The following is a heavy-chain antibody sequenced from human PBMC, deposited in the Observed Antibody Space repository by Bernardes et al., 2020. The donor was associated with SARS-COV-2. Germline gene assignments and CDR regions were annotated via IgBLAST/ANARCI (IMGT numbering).Heavy chain of an antibody. V-gene: IGHV3-74*01. CDR1: GLTFSTYW. Sequence: GSLRLSCAASGLTFSTYWMHWVRQAPGKGLVWVSRINNDGTSRNYADSVKGRFTISRDNAKNTLYLQMNSLRAEDTAVYYCARGGYSSGWKYNWFDPWGQGTLVTVSS. CDR3: ARGGYSSGWKYNWFDP. D-gene: IGHD6-19*01. J-gene: IGHJ5*02. CDR2: INNDGTSR.